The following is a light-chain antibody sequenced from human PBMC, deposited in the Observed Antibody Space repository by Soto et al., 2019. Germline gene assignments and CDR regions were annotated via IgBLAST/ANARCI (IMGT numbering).Light chain of an antibody. Sequence: DIVMTQSPDSLAVSLGERATINCKSSQSVLYSSNNKNYLSWYQQKAGQPPKLLIYWATTRESGVPDRFSGSGSGTDFTLTISSLQDEDVEVYYCHQYSTPQLTLGGGTKVDIK. CDR2: WAT. CDR1: QSVLYSSNNKNY. V-gene: IGKV4-1*01. J-gene: IGKJ4*01. CDR3: HQYSTPQLT.